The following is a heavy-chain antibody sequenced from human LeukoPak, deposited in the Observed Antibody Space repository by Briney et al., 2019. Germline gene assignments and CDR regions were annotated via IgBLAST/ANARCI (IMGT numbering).Heavy chain of an antibody. Sequence: GGSLRLSCAASGLIFNNYWMHWVRHAPGKGLVCVSRITSEGGDSLYADSAKRRLTIPRHNPKNTLYLQMERLRVEDTAVYFCARAAPPGGPFDYWGQGSLVTVSS. CDR1: GLIFNNYW. D-gene: IGHD4-23*01. CDR3: ARAAPPGGPFDY. J-gene: IGHJ4*02. CDR2: ITSEGGDS. V-gene: IGHV3-74*01.